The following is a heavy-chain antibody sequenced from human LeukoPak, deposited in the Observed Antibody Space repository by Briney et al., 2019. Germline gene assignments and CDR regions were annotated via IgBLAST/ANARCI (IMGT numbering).Heavy chain of an antibody. D-gene: IGHD3-22*01. CDR3: ARDRHYDSSVFNP. CDR1: GFTLSSYN. V-gene: IGHV3-48*01. Sequence: GGSLRLSCADSGFTLSSYNMNWVRQAPGKGLEWVSFISSSSTNIYYADSVKGRFTISRDNAKNSLYLQMNSLRAEDTAVYYCARDRHYDSSVFNPWGQGTLVTVSS. CDR2: ISSSSTNI. J-gene: IGHJ5*02.